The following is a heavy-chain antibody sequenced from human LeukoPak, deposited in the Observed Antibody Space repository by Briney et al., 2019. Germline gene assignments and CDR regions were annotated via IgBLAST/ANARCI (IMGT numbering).Heavy chain of an antibody. Sequence: GGSLRLSCAASGFTFSSFGMHWVRQAPGKGLEWVTVIWYDENNKYYADSVKGRFTISRDNSKNTLYLQMNSLRAEDTAVYYCARGEDIVAAMGIDYWGQGTLVTVSS. CDR1: GFTFSSFG. CDR3: ARGEDIVAAMGIDY. D-gene: IGHD5-12*01. CDR2: IWYDENNK. V-gene: IGHV3-33*01. J-gene: IGHJ4*02.